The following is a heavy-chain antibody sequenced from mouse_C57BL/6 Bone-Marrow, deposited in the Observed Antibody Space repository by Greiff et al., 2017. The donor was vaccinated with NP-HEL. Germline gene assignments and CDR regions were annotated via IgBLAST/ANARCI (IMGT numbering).Heavy chain of an antibody. Sequence: QVQLQQSGAELARPGASVKLSCKASGYTFTSYGISWVKQRTGQGLEWIGEVYPRSGNTYYNEKFKGKATLTADKSSSTAYMELRSLTSEDSAVYFCAREGGSWYFDVWGTGTTVTVSS. V-gene: IGHV1-81*01. CDR3: AREGGSWYFDV. D-gene: IGHD1-1*01. J-gene: IGHJ1*03. CDR2: VYPRSGNT. CDR1: GYTFTSYG.